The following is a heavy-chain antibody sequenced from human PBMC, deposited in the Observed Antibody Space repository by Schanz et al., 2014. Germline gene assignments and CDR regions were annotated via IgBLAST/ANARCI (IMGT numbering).Heavy chain of an antibody. V-gene: IGHV3-43*01. J-gene: IGHJ6*02. D-gene: IGHD1-26*01. CDR2: IDRDGGHT. Sequence: EVQLEESGGGLVKPGGSLRLSCAASGFSFDDYTMHWVRQAPGKGLEWVSLIDRDGGHTYYADSVKGRFTISRDNSKNSLYLQMNSLRTEDTALYYCAKDSRGSSFDMDVWGQGTTVTVSS. CDR3: AKDSRGSSFDMDV. CDR1: GFSFDDYT.